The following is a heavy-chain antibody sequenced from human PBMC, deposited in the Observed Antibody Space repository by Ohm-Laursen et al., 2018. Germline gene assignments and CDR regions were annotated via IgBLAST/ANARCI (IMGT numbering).Heavy chain of an antibody. Sequence: GASVKVSCNASGYTFTSYDINWVRQATGQGLEWMGWMNPNSGNTGYAQKFQGRVTMTRNTSISTAYMELSSVTAADTAVYYCARDPVEYCTNGVCGHYGMDVWGQGTTVTVSS. D-gene: IGHD2-8*01. CDR3: ARDPVEYCTNGVCGHYGMDV. CDR1: GYTFTSYD. CDR2: MNPNSGNT. V-gene: IGHV1-8*01. J-gene: IGHJ6*02.